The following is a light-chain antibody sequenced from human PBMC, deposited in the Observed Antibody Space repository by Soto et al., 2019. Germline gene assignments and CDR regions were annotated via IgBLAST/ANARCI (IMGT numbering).Light chain of an antibody. J-gene: IGKJ4*01. V-gene: IGKV3-15*01. Sequence: EIVMTQSPATLSVSPGERATLSCRASQDVSTNLAWYQQKPGQAPRLLINGASSRATGIPARFSGSGSGTEFTLSISSLQSEDFAVYYCQQYYDWPPLTFGGGTKVEIK. CDR3: QQYYDWPPLT. CDR2: GAS. CDR1: QDVSTN.